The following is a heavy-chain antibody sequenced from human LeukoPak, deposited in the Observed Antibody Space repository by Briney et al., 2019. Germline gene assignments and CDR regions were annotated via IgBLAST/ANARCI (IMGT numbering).Heavy chain of an antibody. CDR2: IIPIFGTA. CDR1: GGTFSSYA. J-gene: IGHJ4*02. CDR3: GSSGWYYHSPFDY. V-gene: IGHV1-69*13. D-gene: IGHD6-19*01. Sequence: SVTVSCKASGGTFSSYAISWVRQAPGQGLEWMGGIIPIFGTANYAQKFQGRVTITADESTSTAYMELSSLSSEDTAVYYCGSSGWYYHSPFDYWGQGTLVTVSS.